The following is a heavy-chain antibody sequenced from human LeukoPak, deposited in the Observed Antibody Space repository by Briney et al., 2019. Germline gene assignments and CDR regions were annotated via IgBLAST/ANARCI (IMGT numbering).Heavy chain of an antibody. V-gene: IGHV4-59*08. D-gene: IGHD3-10*01. Sequence: PSETLSLTCTVSGDSIGSYYWSWTRQPPGKGLEWIGYIYYSGSTNYNPSLKSRVTISVDTSKNQFSLKLSSVTAADTGVYYCARHYPYGSGSYSPFYFDYWGQGTLVTVSS. CDR1: GDSIGSYY. CDR3: ARHYPYGSGSYSPFYFDY. CDR2: IYYSGST. J-gene: IGHJ4*02.